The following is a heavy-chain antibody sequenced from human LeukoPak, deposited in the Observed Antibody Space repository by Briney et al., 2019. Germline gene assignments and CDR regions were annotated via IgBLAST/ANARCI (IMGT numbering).Heavy chain of an antibody. Sequence: SETLSLTCTVSGGSISSYYWSWIRQPPGKGLEWIGYIYYSGSTNYSPSLKSRVTISVDTSKNQFSLKLSSVTAADTAVYYCATYRYVGRYYFDYWGQGTLVTVSS. CDR2: IYYSGST. CDR3: ATYRYVGRYYFDY. J-gene: IGHJ4*02. CDR1: GGSISSYY. D-gene: IGHD1-14*01. V-gene: IGHV4-59*08.